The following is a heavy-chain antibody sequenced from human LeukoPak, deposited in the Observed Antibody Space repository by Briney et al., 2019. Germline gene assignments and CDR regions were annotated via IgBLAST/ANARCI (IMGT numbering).Heavy chain of an antibody. J-gene: IGHJ3*02. CDR3: VRDGGNHAFDI. D-gene: IGHD4-23*01. CDR1: GFTFSSYW. Sequence: PGGSLRLSCAASGFTFSSYWMHWVRQAPGKGLVWVSRINSDVSSTSYADSVKGRFTISRDNAKNTMYLQMNSQRAEDTAVYYCVRDGGNHAFDIWGQGTMVTVSS. V-gene: IGHV3-74*01. CDR2: INSDVSST.